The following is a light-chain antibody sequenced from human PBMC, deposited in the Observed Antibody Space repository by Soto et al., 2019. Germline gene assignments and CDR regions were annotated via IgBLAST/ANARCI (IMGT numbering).Light chain of an antibody. CDR2: GAS. CDR3: QQSNNWPYT. V-gene: IGKV3-15*01. Sequence: EIVMTQPPATLSVSPGERATLSCRASQSVSSNLAWYQQKPGQGPRLLLYGASTRATGIPARFSGSGSGTDFTLTISSLQSEDFAVYYCQQSNNWPYTFGQGTKLEIK. J-gene: IGKJ2*01. CDR1: QSVSSN.